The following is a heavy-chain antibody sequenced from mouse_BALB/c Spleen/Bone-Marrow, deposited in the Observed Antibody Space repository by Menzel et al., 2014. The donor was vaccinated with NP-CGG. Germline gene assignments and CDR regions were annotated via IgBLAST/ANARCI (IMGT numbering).Heavy chain of an antibody. V-gene: IGHV14-3*02. CDR1: GFNIKDTY. J-gene: IGHJ3*01. Sequence: EVQLQQSGAELVKPGASVKLSCTASGFNIKDTYMHWVKQRPEQGLEWIGRIDPANGNTKYDPKFQGKATITADTSSNTAYLQLSSLISEDTAVYYCASYYYGSSGFAYWGQGTLVTVSA. D-gene: IGHD1-1*01. CDR3: ASYYYGSSGFAY. CDR2: IDPANGNT.